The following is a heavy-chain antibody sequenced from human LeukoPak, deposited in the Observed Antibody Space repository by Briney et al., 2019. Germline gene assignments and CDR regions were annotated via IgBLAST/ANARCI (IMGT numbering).Heavy chain of an antibody. CDR3: ARVRRKLRFLEWLLSTYYFDY. Sequence: SETLSLTCAVYGGSFSGYYWSWIRQPPGKGPEWIGEINHSGSTNYNPSLKSRVTISVDTSKNQFSLKLSSVTAADTAVYYCARVRRKLRFLEWLLSTYYFDYWGQGTLVTVSS. J-gene: IGHJ4*02. V-gene: IGHV4-34*01. D-gene: IGHD3-3*01. CDR2: INHSGST. CDR1: GGSFSGYY.